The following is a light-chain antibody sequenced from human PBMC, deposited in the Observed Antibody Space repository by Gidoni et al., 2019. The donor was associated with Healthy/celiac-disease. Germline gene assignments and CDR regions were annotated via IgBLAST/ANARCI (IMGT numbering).Light chain of an antibody. V-gene: IGKV3-15*01. CDR2: GAA. CDR3: QQYKNWEWT. Sequence: EIVMTQSPATLSGSPGESTTLSFRASQSVSSNLAWYHQKPGQAPSLLIHGAATRATGIPAMFSGSVSGTEFTLTISSLQSEDFAVDDCQQYKNWEWTFGQXTKVEIK. CDR1: QSVSSN. J-gene: IGKJ1*01.